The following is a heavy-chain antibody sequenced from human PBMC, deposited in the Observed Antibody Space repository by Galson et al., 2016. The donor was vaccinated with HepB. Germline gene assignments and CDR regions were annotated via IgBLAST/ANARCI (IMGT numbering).Heavy chain of an antibody. Sequence: SLRLSCAASGFTFRTHAVHWVRQAPGKGLEWVGDSKYYPDSVKDRFTISRDNSKNTLYLQMNSLRPEDTAVYYCARCVDTSMAPFDYWGQGTLLTVSS. CDR3: ARCVDTSMAPFDY. V-gene: IGHV3-30*04. CDR2: SK. CDR1: GFTFRTHA. D-gene: IGHD5-18*01. J-gene: IGHJ4*02.